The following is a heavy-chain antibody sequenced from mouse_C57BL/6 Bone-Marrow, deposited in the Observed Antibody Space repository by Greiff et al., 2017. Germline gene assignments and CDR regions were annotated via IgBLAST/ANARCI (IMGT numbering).Heavy chain of an antibody. CDR3: SSFDGNYFDF. D-gene: IGHD2-3*01. CDR1: SFNIQDDY. J-gene: IGHJ2*01. Sequence: VQLQQSGAELVRPGASVKLSCTASSFNIQDDYIPWVKQRPEQVLEWIGWIDPEIGDTEYASKFQGKATIPSDPSSNTAYLQLSSLTSEDTAVYYCSSFDGNYFDFWGQGTPLTVAS. V-gene: IGHV14-4*01. CDR2: IDPEIGDT.